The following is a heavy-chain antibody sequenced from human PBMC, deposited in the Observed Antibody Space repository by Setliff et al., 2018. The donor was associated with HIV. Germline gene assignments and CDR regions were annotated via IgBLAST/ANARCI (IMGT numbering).Heavy chain of an antibody. J-gene: IGHJ4*02. D-gene: IGHD3-10*01. V-gene: IGHV4-59*12. CDR1: GGSISSYF. Sequence: SETLSLTCTVSGGSISSYFWSWIRQPQGKGLEWIGYVYDSGSTNYNPSLRTRVTISVDTSKNQFSLKLNSVTSADTAVYYCARVINASFRGMIMYYFDFLGRGTLVTVSS. CDR2: VYDSGST. CDR3: ARVINASFRGMIMYYFDF.